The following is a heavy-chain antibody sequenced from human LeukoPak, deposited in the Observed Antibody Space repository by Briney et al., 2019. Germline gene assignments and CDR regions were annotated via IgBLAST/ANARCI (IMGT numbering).Heavy chain of an antibody. Sequence: PSETLSLTCTVSGASISSYYWSWIRQPPGKELEWTGYIYNSGTTNYNPSLKSRVTILVDTSKNQFSLNLSSVTAADTAVYYCARDPSASPVNFDYWGQGTLVTVSS. CDR2: IYNSGTT. CDR1: GASISSYY. D-gene: IGHD1-26*01. V-gene: IGHV4-59*01. J-gene: IGHJ4*02. CDR3: ARDPSASPVNFDY.